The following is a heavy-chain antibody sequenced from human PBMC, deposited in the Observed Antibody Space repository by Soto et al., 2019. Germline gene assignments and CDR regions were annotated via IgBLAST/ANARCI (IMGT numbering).Heavy chain of an antibody. CDR2: ISGSGGST. Sequence: GGSLRLSCAASGFTFSSYAMSWVRQAPGKGLEWVSAISGSGGSTYYADSVKGRFTISRDNSKNTLYLQMYSLRAEDTAVYYCAKMSFTGFYNTATKGAPYYYYYYMDVWGKGTTVTVSS. CDR3: AKMSFTGFYNTATKGAPYYYYYYMDV. D-gene: IGHD3-9*01. V-gene: IGHV3-23*01. J-gene: IGHJ6*03. CDR1: GFTFSSYA.